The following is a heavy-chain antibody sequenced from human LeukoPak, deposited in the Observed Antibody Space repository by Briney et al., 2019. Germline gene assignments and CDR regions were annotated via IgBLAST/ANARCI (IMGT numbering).Heavy chain of an antibody. CDR3: ARDRGYSSGWLYYFDY. CDR1: GGSISSYY. J-gene: IGHJ4*02. Sequence: SETLSLTCTVSGGSISSYYWSWIRQPAGKGLEWIGRIYTSGSTNYNPSLKSRVTMSVDTSKNQFSPKLSSVTAADTAVYYCARDRGYSSGWLYYFDYWGQGTLVTVSS. CDR2: IYTSGST. V-gene: IGHV4-4*07. D-gene: IGHD6-19*01.